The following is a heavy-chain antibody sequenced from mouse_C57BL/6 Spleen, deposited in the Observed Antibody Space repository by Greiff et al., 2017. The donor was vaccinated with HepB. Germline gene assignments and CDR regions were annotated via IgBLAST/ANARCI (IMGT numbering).Heavy chain of an antibody. CDR1: GYSITSGYY. Sequence: EVQLQQSGPGLVKPSQSLSLTCSVTGYSITSGYYWNWIRQFPGNKLEWMGYISYDGSNNYNPSLKNRISITRDTSKNQFFLKLNSVTTEDTATYYCAREGSYVSFDYWGQGTTLTVSS. CDR2: ISYDGSN. D-gene: IGHD1-1*01. J-gene: IGHJ2*01. CDR3: AREGSYVSFDY. V-gene: IGHV3-6*01.